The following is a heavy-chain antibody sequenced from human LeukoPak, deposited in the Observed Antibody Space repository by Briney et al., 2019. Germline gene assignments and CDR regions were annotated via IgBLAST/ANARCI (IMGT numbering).Heavy chain of an antibody. V-gene: IGHV4-39*07. CDR1: GFTFSSYA. CDR3: ARDNKAAAGTWYFDY. J-gene: IGHJ4*02. CDR2: IYYSGST. Sequence: GSLRLSCAASGFTFSSYAMSWVRQPPGKGLEWIGSIYYSGSTYYNPSLKSRVTISVDTSKNQFSLKLSSVTAADTAVYYCARDNKAAAGTWYFDYWGQGTLVTVSS. D-gene: IGHD6-13*01.